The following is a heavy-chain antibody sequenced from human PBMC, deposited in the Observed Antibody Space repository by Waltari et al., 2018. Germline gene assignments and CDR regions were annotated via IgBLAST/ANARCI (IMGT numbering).Heavy chain of an antibody. V-gene: IGHV4-34*01. CDR1: GGSFSGYY. CDR3: AKGTQGVVVIAQFDY. J-gene: IGHJ4*02. CDR2: INHSGST. D-gene: IGHD2-21*01. Sequence: QVQLQQWGAGLFKPSETLSLTCAVYGGSFSGYYWSWIRQPAGKGLEWIGEINHSGSTNYNPALKSRFTISVDTSKNQFYLKLSSVTAADTAVYYCAKGTQGVVVIAQFDYWGQGTLVTVYS.